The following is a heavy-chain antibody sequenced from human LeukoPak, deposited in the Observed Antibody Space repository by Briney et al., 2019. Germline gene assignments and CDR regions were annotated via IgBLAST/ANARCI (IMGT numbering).Heavy chain of an antibody. V-gene: IGHV3-23*01. J-gene: IGHJ4*02. Sequence: GGSLRLSCVASGFTFSNYAMSWVRQAPGKGLEWVSAISASGDGTYYADSVKGRFTISRDNSKNTLSLQMNSLRAEDTAVYYCARSSAEQLLTNLAYWGQGTLVTVSS. D-gene: IGHD2-2*01. CDR3: ARSSAEQLLTNLAY. CDR1: GFTFSNYA. CDR2: ISASGDGT.